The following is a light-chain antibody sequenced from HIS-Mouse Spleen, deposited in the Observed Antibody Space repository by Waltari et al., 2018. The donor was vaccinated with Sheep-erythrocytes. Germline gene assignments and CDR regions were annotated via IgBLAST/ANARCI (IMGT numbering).Light chain of an antibody. CDR3: QQRSNWPPLT. CDR2: DAS. V-gene: IGKV3-11*01. Sequence: EIVLTQSPATLSLSPGARATLSCRASQRVSSYLAWYQQKPGQAPRTLLSDASNRATGIPARFSGSGAETDFTLTISSLEPEDFAVYYCQQRSNWPPLTFGGGTKVEIK. CDR1: QRVSSY. J-gene: IGKJ4*01.